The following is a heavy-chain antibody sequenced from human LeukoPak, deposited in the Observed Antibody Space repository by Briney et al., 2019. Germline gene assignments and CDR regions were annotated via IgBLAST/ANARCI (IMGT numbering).Heavy chain of an antibody. CDR3: ARETDPDSSSWQRPVDY. D-gene: IGHD6-13*01. J-gene: IGHJ4*02. CDR1: GYTFTGYY. Sequence: ASVTVSCKASGYTFTGYYMHWVRQAPGQGLEWMGWINPNSGGTNYAQKFQGRVTMTRDTSISTAYMELSRLRSDDTAVYYCARETDPDSSSWQRPVDYWGQGTLVTVSS. V-gene: IGHV1-2*02. CDR2: INPNSGGT.